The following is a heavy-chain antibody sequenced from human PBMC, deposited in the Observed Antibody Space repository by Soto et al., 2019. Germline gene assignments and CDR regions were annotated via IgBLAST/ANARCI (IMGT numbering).Heavy chain of an antibody. CDR2: IEWDDDK. CDR3: ARLQEDHGMDV. J-gene: IGHJ6*02. Sequence: SGPTLVNPTQTLTLTCTFSGFSLSTSGMRVSWIRQPPGKALEWLARIEWDDDKFYSTSLKTRLTISKDTSKNQVVLTMTNMDPVDTATYYCARLQEDHGMDVWGQGTTVTVSS. V-gene: IGHV2-70*04. CDR1: GFSLSTSGMR.